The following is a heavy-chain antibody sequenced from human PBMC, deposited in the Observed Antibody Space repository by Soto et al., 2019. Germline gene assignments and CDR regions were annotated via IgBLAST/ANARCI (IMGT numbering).Heavy chain of an antibody. Sequence: QVQLVQSGAEVRKPGASVKVSCKASGYTFSTSGMSWLRQAPGQGLEWMGWISTYNGDTNDAQKFQDRVTMTSDTSTSTVYMERRSLRSDDTAVYYCARAGASPYYYYGMDVWGQGTRVTVSS. D-gene: IGHD2-21*01. J-gene: IGHJ6*02. CDR3: ARAGASPYYYYGMDV. CDR2: ISTYNGDT. V-gene: IGHV1-18*01. CDR1: GYTFSTSG.